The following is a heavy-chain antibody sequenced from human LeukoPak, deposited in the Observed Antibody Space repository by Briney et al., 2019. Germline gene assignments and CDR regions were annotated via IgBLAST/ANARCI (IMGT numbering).Heavy chain of an antibody. CDR1: GYTFTSYG. CDR3: ARLRPSSWYAFDI. CDR2: ISAYNGNT. J-gene: IGHJ3*02. Sequence: ASVKVSCKTSGYTFTSYGISWVRQAPGQGLEWMGWISAYNGNTNYAQKLQGRVTMTTDTPTRTAYMELRSLRSDDTAVYYCARLRPSSWYAFDIWGQGTMVTVSS. D-gene: IGHD6-13*01. V-gene: IGHV1-18*01.